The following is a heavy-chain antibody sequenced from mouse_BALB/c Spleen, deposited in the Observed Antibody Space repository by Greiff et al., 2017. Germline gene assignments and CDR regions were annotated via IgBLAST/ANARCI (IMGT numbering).Heavy chain of an antibody. CDR3: ARSAYYGNYPFDY. V-gene: IGHV1-28*01. D-gene: IGHD2-10*01. J-gene: IGHJ2*01. Sequence: EVQLQQSGPELMKPGASVKISCKASGYSFTSYYMHWVKQSHGKSLEWIGYIDPFNGGTSYNQKFKGKATLTVDKSSSAAYMHLSSLTSEDSAVYYCARSAYYGNYPFDYWGQGTTLTVSS. CDR2: IDPFNGGT. CDR1: GYSFTSYY.